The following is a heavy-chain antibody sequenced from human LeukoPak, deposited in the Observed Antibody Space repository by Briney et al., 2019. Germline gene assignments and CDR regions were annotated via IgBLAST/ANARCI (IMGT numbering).Heavy chain of an antibody. V-gene: IGHV3-53*01. CDR3: ARDSDSGYGPFAS. CDR1: GFTGSNNY. Sequence: PGGSLRRSGAGSGFTGSNNYRSWVRQAPGKGLEWVSVIHSGGTTNYAESVQGRFTISRDNSKTTVYLHMNSLRAEDTAVYYCARDSDSGYGPFASWGQGTLVTVSS. D-gene: IGHD5-12*01. CDR2: IHSGGTT. J-gene: IGHJ5*01.